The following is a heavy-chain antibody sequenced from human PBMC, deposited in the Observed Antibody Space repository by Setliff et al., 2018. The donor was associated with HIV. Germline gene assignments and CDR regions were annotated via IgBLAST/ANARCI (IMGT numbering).Heavy chain of an antibody. Sequence: PGGSLRLSCAASGFTFSSYGMHWVRQAPGKGLEWVAFIRYDGSNKYYADSVKGRFTISRDNSKNTLYLQMSSLRAEDTAVYYCAKQGDTAMVTNYYYMDVWGKGTTVTVSS. V-gene: IGHV3-30*02. J-gene: IGHJ6*03. D-gene: IGHD5-18*01. CDR1: GFTFSSYG. CDR3: AKQGDTAMVTNYYYMDV. CDR2: IRYDGSNK.